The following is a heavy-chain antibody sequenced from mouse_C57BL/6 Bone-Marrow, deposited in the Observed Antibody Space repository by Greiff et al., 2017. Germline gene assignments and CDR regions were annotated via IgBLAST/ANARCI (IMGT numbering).Heavy chain of an antibody. Sequence: EVQLQQSGPELVKPGASVKISCKASGYSFTGYYMNWVKQSPEKSLEWIGEINPSTGGTTYNQKFKAKATLTVDKSSSTAYMQLKSLTSEDSAVYYCARSQYDDAMDYWGQGTSVTVSS. CDR3: ARSQYDDAMDY. D-gene: IGHD2-3*01. CDR2: INPSTGGT. V-gene: IGHV1-42*01. J-gene: IGHJ4*01. CDR1: GYSFTGYY.